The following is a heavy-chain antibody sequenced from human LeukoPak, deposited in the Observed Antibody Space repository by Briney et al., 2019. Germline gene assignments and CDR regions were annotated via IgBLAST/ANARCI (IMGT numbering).Heavy chain of an antibody. Sequence: SETLSLTCTVSGGSISSYYWSWIRQPAGKGLEWIGRIYTSGSTNYNPSLKSRVTMSVDTSKNQSSLKLSSVTAADTAVYYCARERTTVTTSYYYYYGMDVWGQGTTVTVSS. CDR2: IYTSGST. CDR3: ARERTTVTTSYYYYYGMDV. V-gene: IGHV4-4*07. D-gene: IGHD4-17*01. CDR1: GGSISSYY. J-gene: IGHJ6*02.